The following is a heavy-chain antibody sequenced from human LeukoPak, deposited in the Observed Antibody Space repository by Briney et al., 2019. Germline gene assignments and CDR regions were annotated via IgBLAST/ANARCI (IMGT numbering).Heavy chain of an antibody. J-gene: IGHJ4*02. V-gene: IGHV4-59*01. CDR1: GASMTSYC. CDR2: IYYSGST. CDR3: ARLSGLVFLGSGYTDY. D-gene: IGHD3-22*01. Sequence: SETLSLTCTVSGASMTSYCWSWIRQPPGKGLEWIGYIYYSGSTNYNSSLKSRVTISVDTSKNQFSLKLNSVTAADTAMYYCARLSGLVFLGSGYTDYWGQGTLVTVSS.